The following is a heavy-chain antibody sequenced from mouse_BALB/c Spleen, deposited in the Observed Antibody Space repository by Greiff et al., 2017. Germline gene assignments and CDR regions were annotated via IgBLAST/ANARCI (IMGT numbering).Heavy chain of an antibody. Sequence: EVKLVESGGGLVQPGGSRKLSCAASGFTFSDYGMAWVRQAPGKGPEWVAFISNLAYSIYYADTVTGRFTISRENAKNTLYLEMSSLRSEDTAMYYCARDQDYGSSYGAMDYWGQGTSVTVSS. CDR3: ARDQDYGSSYGAMDY. D-gene: IGHD1-1*01. CDR1: GFTFSDYG. J-gene: IGHJ4*01. CDR2: ISNLAYSI. V-gene: IGHV5-15*02.